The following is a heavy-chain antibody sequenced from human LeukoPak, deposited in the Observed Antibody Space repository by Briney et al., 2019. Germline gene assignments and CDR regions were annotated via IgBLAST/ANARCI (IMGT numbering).Heavy chain of an antibody. V-gene: IGHV4-59*08. Sequence: SETLSLTCTVSGGSISSYYWSWIRQPPGKGLEWIGSIYHSGSTLYNPSLRSRITISLDTSKNHFSLKLSSVTAADTAVYYCARVGDIVVVPPANYGMNVWGQGTTVTVFS. CDR1: GGSISSYY. J-gene: IGHJ6*02. CDR2: IYHSGST. D-gene: IGHD2-2*01. CDR3: ARVGDIVVVPPANYGMNV.